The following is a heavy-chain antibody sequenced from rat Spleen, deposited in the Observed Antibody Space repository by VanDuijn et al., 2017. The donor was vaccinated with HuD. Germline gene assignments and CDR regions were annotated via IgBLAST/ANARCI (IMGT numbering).Heavy chain of an antibody. Sequence: EVQLVETGGGLVQPGRSLKLSCVASGFTFNRYWMYWVRQAPGKGLEWVASISNDGGNAYYRDSVKGRFTISRDNAKNTLYLQMDSLRSEDTATYYCARPLALNWFAYWGQGTLVTVSS. CDR3: ARPLALNWFAY. CDR1: GFTFNRYW. J-gene: IGHJ3*01. CDR2: ISNDGGNA. V-gene: IGHV5-58*01. D-gene: IGHD3-2*01.